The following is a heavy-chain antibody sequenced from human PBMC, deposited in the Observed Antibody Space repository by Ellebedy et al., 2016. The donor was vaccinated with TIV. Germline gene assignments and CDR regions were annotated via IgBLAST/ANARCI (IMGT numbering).Heavy chain of an antibody. D-gene: IGHD3-22*01. CDR3: AKDRQGYYDSSGYDY. CDR1: GFTFSSYG. V-gene: IGHV3-30*18. J-gene: IGHJ4*02. CDR2: ISYDGSNK. Sequence: GGSLRLSXAASGFTFSSYGMHWVRQAPGKGLEWVAVISYDGSNKYYADSVKGRFTISRDNSKNTLYLQMNSLRAEDTAVYYCAKDRQGYYDSSGYDYWGQGTLVTVSS.